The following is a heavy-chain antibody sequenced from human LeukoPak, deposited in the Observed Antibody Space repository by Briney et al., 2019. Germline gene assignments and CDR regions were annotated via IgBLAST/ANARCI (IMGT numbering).Heavy chain of an antibody. D-gene: IGHD3-22*01. V-gene: IGHV5-51*01. J-gene: IGHJ4*02. Sequence: GESLKISCKISGNSFTTYWIGWVRQMPGKGLEWMGIIYPGDSDTIYSPSFQGQVTISADRSIKTAYLQWSSLKASDTAMYYCASPRGHYDSSAFDFWGQGTLVTASS. CDR3: ASPRGHYDSSAFDF. CDR2: IYPGDSDT. CDR1: GNSFTTYW.